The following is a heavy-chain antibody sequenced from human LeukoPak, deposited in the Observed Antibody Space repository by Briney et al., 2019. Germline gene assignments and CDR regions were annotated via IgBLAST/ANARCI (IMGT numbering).Heavy chain of an antibody. CDR1: GFTFSSYS. D-gene: IGHD3-16*01. CDR2: ISSSSSDM. Sequence: GGSLRLSCEASGFTFSSYSMNWVRQAPGGGLEWVSSISSSSSDMYYADSGQGRFTISRDNAKNSLYLQMNSLRAEDTAIYYCARARGSHNAFDIWGQGTMVTVSS. V-gene: IGHV3-21*01. CDR3: ARARGSHNAFDI. J-gene: IGHJ3*02.